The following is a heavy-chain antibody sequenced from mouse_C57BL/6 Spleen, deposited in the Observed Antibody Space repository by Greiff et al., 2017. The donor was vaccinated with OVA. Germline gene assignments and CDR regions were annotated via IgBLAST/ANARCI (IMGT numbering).Heavy chain of an antibody. CDR3: ARHEGYGNYEDAVDY. V-gene: IGHV5-9*01. D-gene: IGHD2-10*02. J-gene: IGHJ4*01. CDR2: ISGGGGNT. CDR1: GFTFSSYT. Sequence: EVMLVESGGGLVKPGGSLKLSCAASGFTFSSYTMSWVRQTPEKRLEWVATISGGGGNTYYPDSVKGRFTISRDNAKNTLYLQMSSLRSEDTALYYCARHEGYGNYEDAVDYWGQGTSVTVSS.